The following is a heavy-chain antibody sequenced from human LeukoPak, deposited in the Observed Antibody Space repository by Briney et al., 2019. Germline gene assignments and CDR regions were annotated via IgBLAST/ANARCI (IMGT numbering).Heavy chain of an antibody. V-gene: IGHV3-33*01. CDR2: IWYDGSNK. J-gene: IGHJ5*02. Sequence: GGSLRLSCAASGFTFSSYGMHWVRQAPGKGLEWVAVIWYDGSNKYYADSVKGRFTISRDNSKNTLYLQMNSLRAEDTAVYYCARHTVSDTRGLFYNWFDPWGQGTLVTVSS. D-gene: IGHD4-11*01. CDR3: ARHTVSDTRGLFYNWFDP. CDR1: GFTFSSYG.